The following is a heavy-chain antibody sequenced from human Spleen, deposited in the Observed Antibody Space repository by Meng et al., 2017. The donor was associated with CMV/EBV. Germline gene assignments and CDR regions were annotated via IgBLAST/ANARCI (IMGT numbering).Heavy chain of an antibody. D-gene: IGHD3-16*01. CDR3: ARGDMGA. CDR1: GYTFTGYY. V-gene: IGHV1-2*02. Sequence: SVKVSCKDSGYTFTGYYIQWVRQAPGQGPEWMGWINPNSGDTNSAQNLQGRVTMTRDTSISTAYMDLSSLKSDDTAVYFCARGDMGALGQGTLVTVSS. J-gene: IGHJ5*02. CDR2: INPNSGDT.